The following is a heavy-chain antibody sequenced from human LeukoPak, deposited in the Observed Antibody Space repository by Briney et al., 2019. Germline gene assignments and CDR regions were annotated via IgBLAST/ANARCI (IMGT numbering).Heavy chain of an antibody. J-gene: IGHJ4*02. V-gene: IGHV3-73*01. CDR2: IRNKPNSYTT. CDR3: TRQECSGGSCSYVDF. D-gene: IGHD2-15*01. Sequence: PGGSLKLSCAASGFDFSGFYVHWVRQASGRGLEWVGLIRNKPNSYTTVYAASVKGRFTISRDDLKNTAYLQMNSLKAEDTAVYYCTRQECSGGSCSYVDFWGQGTLVTVSS. CDR1: GFDFSGFY.